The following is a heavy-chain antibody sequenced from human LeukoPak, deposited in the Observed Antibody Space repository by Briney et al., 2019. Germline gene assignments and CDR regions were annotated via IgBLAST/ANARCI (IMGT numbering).Heavy chain of an antibody. V-gene: IGHV3-48*03. CDR3: AREDGSQLDY. CDR2: ISSSGSST. D-gene: IGHD1-26*01. CDR1: GFTLSSYA. J-gene: IGHJ4*02. Sequence: GGSLRLSCAASGFTLSSYAMSWVRQTPGKGLEWVSYISSSGSSTYYADSVKGRFTISRDNAKSSLCLQMDSLRAGDTAVYYCAREDGSQLDYWGRGTLVTVSS.